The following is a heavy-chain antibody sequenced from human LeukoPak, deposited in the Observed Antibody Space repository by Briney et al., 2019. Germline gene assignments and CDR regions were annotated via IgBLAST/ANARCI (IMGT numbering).Heavy chain of an antibody. CDR2: IYYSGST. D-gene: IGHD6-19*01. CDR3: ARAGWRQWLVRANYYFDY. Sequence: SETLSLTCTVSGGSVSSGSYYWSWIRQPSGKGLEWIGYIYYSGSTNYNPSLKSRVTISVDTSKNQFSLKLSSVTAADTAVYYCARAGWRQWLVRANYYFDYWGQGTLVTVSS. V-gene: IGHV4-61*01. CDR1: GGSVSSGSYY. J-gene: IGHJ4*02.